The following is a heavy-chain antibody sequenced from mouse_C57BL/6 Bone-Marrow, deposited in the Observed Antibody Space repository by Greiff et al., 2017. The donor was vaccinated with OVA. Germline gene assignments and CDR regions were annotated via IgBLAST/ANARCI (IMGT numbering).Heavy chain of an antibody. CDR2: INYDGSST. V-gene: IGHV5-16*01. Sequence: EVMLVESEGGLVQPGSSMKLSCTASGFTFSDYYMAWVRQVPEKGLEWVANINYDGSSTYYLDSLKSRFIISRDNAKNILYLQMSSLKSEDTATYYCARVVAHWYFDVWGTGTTVTVSS. CDR3: ARVVAHWYFDV. J-gene: IGHJ1*03. CDR1: GFTFSDYY. D-gene: IGHD1-1*01.